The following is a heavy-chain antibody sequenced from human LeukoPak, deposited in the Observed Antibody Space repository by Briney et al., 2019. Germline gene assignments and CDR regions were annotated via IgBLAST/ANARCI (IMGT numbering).Heavy chain of an antibody. CDR1: GGSFSGYY. D-gene: IGHD3-22*01. J-gene: IGHJ6*03. CDR2: MNPSGST. V-gene: IGHV4-34*01. CDR3: ARGRQDVTMIVVVMTAVSYYLDV. Sequence: PSETLSLTCAVYGGSFSGYYWTWIRQTPEKGLEWIGEMNPSGSTSYNPSLKSRVTISVDISKNQFSLKLSSVTAADTAVYYCARGRQDVTMIVVVMTAVSYYLDVWGKGTTVTVS.